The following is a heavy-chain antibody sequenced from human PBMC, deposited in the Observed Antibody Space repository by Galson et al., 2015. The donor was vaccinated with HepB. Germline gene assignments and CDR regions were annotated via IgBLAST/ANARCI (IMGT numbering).Heavy chain of an antibody. CDR2: ISGSGSTI. Sequence: SLRLSCAASGFSFSSYEMTWVRQAPGKGLEWVSYISGSGSTIYYADSVKGRFTISRDNAKNSLYLQMNSLRAEDTAVYYCARSFRYCSGGRCLSNWGQGTLVTVSS. J-gene: IGHJ4*02. CDR3: ARSFRYCSGGRCLSN. CDR1: GFSFSSYE. D-gene: IGHD2-15*01. V-gene: IGHV3-48*03.